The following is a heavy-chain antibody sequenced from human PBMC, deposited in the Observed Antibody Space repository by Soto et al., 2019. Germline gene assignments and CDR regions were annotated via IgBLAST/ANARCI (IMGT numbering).Heavy chain of an antibody. CDR1: GFTFSGYW. CDR2: IKSDGSST. D-gene: IGHD2-21*01. V-gene: IGHV3-74*01. J-gene: IGHJ5*02. Sequence: EVQLVESGGGLVQTGGSLRLSCAASGFTFSGYWMHWVRQASGKGLVWVSRIKSDGSSTYYADSVKGRFTVSRDNAKKTLYLQMNSLRAEDTAVYYCTRSDWFDPWGQGTLVIVSS. CDR3: TRSDWFDP.